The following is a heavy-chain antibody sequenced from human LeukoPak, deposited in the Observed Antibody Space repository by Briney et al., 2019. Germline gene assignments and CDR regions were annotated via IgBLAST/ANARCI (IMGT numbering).Heavy chain of an antibody. D-gene: IGHD7-27*01. J-gene: IGHJ4*02. CDR1: GFIFNNYW. V-gene: IGHV3-7*01. CDR2: IKQDGSEK. Sequence: GGSLRLSCAASGFIFNNYWMNWVRQAPGKGLEWVANIKQDGSEKYYVDSVKGRFTISRDNARNSLYLQMNNLRVEDTAIYYCARDYTGGWNDYWGQGTLVTVSS. CDR3: ARDYTGGWNDY.